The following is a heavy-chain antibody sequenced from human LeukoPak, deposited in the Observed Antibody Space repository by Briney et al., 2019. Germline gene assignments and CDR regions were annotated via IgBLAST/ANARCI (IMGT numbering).Heavy chain of an antibody. J-gene: IGHJ5*02. V-gene: IGHV1-8*03. Sequence: ASVKVPCKASGYTFTSYDINWVRQATGQGLEWMGWMNPDSGNTGYAQKFQGRVTITRNTSISTAFMELSSLRSEDTAVYYCARDVIAVAGVTYNCFDPWGQGTLVTVSS. CDR3: ARDVIAVAGVTYNCFDP. D-gene: IGHD6-19*01. CDR1: GYTFTSYD. CDR2: MNPDSGNT.